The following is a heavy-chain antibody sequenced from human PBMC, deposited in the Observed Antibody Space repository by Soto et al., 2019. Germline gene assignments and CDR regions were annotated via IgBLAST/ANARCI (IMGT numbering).Heavy chain of an antibody. CDR2: IYSGGST. Sequence: EVQVVESGGGLVQPGGSLRLSCAASGFTVSSNYMSWVRQAPGKGLEWVSVIYSGGSTYYADSVKGRFTISRDNSKNTLYLQMNSLRAEDTAVYYCARDRDFDVGYFDYWGQGTLVTVSS. D-gene: IGHD3-22*01. V-gene: IGHV3-66*01. J-gene: IGHJ4*02. CDR1: GFTVSSNY. CDR3: ARDRDFDVGYFDY.